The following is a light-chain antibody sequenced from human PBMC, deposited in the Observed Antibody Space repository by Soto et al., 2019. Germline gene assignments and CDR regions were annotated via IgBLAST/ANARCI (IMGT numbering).Light chain of an antibody. CDR1: QGIAPY. CDR2: ATS. V-gene: IGKV1-27*01. Sequence: DVQMTQSPSSLSAFVGDRVSITCRASQGIAPYLAWFQQKPGKVPKILIYATSTLQSGVPSRFSGSGSGTDFTLTINSVQPEDVGTYYCQKYNSAPLTFGGGTKVDIK. J-gene: IGKJ4*01. CDR3: QKYNSAPLT.